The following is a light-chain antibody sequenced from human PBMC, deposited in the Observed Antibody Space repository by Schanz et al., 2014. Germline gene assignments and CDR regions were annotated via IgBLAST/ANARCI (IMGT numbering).Light chain of an antibody. J-gene: IGLJ3*02. CDR3: SSYTSSSPWV. V-gene: IGLV2-14*03. CDR1: SSDVGTYNY. CDR2: DVS. Sequence: HSALTQPASVSGSPGQSITISCTGTSSDVGTYNYVSWYQHHPGKAPKLMIYDVSDRPSGVSNRFSGSKSGNTASLTISGLQAEDEADYYCSSYTSSSPWVFGGGTKLTVL.